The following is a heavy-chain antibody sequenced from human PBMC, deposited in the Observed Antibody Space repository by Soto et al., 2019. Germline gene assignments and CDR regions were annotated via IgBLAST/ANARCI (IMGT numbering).Heavy chain of an antibody. D-gene: IGHD6-13*01. Sequence: EVQLVESGGDLIQTGGSLRLSCAASGFILSDYTRTWVRQAPGRGLEFVSHISSSGGAIFYAESVKGRFTLCRDNAKNSLYLQMNSLRDEDTAVYFCARDHGGSTWFVGVYYFFGMDVWGQGTAVTVSS. CDR2: ISSSGGAI. V-gene: IGHV3-48*02. J-gene: IGHJ6*02. CDR1: GFILSDYT. CDR3: ARDHGGSTWFVGVYYFFGMDV.